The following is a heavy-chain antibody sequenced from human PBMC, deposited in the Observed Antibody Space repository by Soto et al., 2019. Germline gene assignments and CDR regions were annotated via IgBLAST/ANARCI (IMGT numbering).Heavy chain of an antibody. CDR2: ISAYNGNT. CDR1: GYTFTSYG. Sequence: VASVKVSCKASGYTFTSYGISWVRQAPGQGLEWMGWISAYNGNTNYAQKLQGRVTMTTDTSTSTAYMELRSLRSDDTAVYYCARVLSPLPGDAFDIWGQGTMVTVSS. V-gene: IGHV1-18*04. J-gene: IGHJ3*02. CDR3: ARVLSPLPGDAFDI.